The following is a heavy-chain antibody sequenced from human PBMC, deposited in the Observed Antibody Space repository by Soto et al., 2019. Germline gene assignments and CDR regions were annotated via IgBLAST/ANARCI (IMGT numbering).Heavy chain of an antibody. CDR2: INHSGST. CDR3: ARGSFHYDYVWGSYRPQGWFDP. J-gene: IGHJ5*02. D-gene: IGHD3-16*02. V-gene: IGHV4-34*01. Sequence: SETLSLTCAVYGGSFSGYYWSWIRQPPGKGLEWIGEINHSGSTNYNPSLKSRVTISVDTSKNQFSLKLSSVTAADTAAYYCARGSFHYDYVWGSYRPQGWFDPWGQGTLVTVSS. CDR1: GGSFSGYY.